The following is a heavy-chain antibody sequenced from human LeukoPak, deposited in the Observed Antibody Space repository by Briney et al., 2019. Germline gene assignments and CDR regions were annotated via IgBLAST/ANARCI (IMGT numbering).Heavy chain of an antibody. J-gene: IGHJ6*02. D-gene: IGHD3-10*01. CDR3: ARAPSVGRGVIKYGMDV. CDR1: GGSISSGGYY. V-gene: IGHV4-31*03. CDR2: IYYSGST. Sequence: SQTLSLTCTVSGGSISSGGYYWSWIRQHPGKGLEWIGYIYYSGSTYYNPSLKSRVTISLDTSKSQFSLKLSSVTAADTAVYYCARAPSVGRGVIKYGMDVWGQGTTVTVSS.